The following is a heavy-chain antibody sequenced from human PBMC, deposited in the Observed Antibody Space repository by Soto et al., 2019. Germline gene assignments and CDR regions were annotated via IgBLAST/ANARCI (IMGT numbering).Heavy chain of an antibody. J-gene: IGHJ4*02. CDR1: GFTVSSVY. CDR3: PRDILGGAYDFWH. CDR2: ITSGGST. Sequence: EVQLVECGGGLVQPGGSLRLCCAASGFTVSSVYMTWVRQAPGKGLEWVSVITSGGSTYYADSVRGRFTISRDNSKNTLYLQTNSLRDEDTAVYYYPRDILGGAYDFWHGGQGTLVTVSS. V-gene: IGHV3-66*01. D-gene: IGHD3-3*01.